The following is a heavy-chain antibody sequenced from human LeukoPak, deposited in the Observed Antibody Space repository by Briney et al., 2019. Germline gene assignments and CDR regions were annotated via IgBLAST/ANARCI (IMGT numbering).Heavy chain of an antibody. V-gene: IGHV3-21*01. D-gene: IGHD3-22*01. J-gene: IGHJ6*02. CDR1: GFTFSSYS. CDR3: ARFYDSSGYYYGSNYYYYYGMDV. Sequence: PGGSLRLSCAASGFTFSSYSMTWVRQAPGKGLEWVSSISSSSSYIYYADSVKGRFTISRDNAKNSLYLQMNSLRAEDTAVYYCARFYDSSGYYYGSNYYYYYGMDVWGQGTTVTVSS. CDR2: ISSSSSYI.